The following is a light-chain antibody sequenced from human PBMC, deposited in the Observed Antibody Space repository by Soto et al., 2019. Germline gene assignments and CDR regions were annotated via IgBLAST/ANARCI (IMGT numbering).Light chain of an antibody. CDR2: GAS. J-gene: IGKJ4*01. CDR1: RSVSSSY. Sequence: EIVLTQSPGTLSLSPGERATLSCRASRSVSSSYLAWYQQKPGQAPRLLIYGASSRATGIPDRFSGSGSGTDFTLTISRLEPEDFAVYYCQQYGSPLTFGGGTKVDIK. V-gene: IGKV3-20*01. CDR3: QQYGSPLT.